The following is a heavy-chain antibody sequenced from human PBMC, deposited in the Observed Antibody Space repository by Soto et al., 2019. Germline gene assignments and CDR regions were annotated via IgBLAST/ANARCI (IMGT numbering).Heavy chain of an antibody. CDR1: GGSISSGDYY. Sequence: SETLSLTCTVSGGSISSGDYYWSWIRQPPGKRLEWIGYIYYSGSTYYNPSLKSRVTISVDTSKNQFSLKLSSVTAADTAVYYCVAYGSGNEADWFDPWGQGTLVTVSS. J-gene: IGHJ5*02. CDR3: VAYGSGNEADWFDP. D-gene: IGHD3-10*01. CDR2: IYYSGST. V-gene: IGHV4-30-4*01.